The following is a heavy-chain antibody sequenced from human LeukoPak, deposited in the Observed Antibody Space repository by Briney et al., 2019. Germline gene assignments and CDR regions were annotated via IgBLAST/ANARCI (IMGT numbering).Heavy chain of an antibody. V-gene: IGHV3-23*01. J-gene: IGHJ4*02. D-gene: IGHD6-19*01. CDR1: GFTFRSYA. CDR3: ARRSGIAVAGAFDY. Sequence: GGSLRLSCAASGFTFRSYAMRWVRQAPGKGLEWVSGISGSGDSTYYADSVKGRFTISRDNSKNTLYLQMNSLRAEDTAVYYCARRSGIAVAGAFDYWGQGTLVTVSS. CDR2: ISGSGDST.